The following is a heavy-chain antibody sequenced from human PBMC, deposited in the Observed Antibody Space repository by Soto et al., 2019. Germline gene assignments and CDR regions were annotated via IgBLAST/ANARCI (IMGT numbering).Heavy chain of an antibody. CDR1: GGSISSGDYY. CDR2: IYYSGST. V-gene: IGHV4-30-4*01. J-gene: IGHJ6*02. CDR3: ARAGGMVRGPYYYGMDV. Sequence: PSETLSLTCTVSGGSISSGDYYWSWIRQPPGKGLEWIGYIYYSGSTYYNPSLKSRVTISVDTSKNQFSLKLSSVTAADTAVYYCARAGGMVRGPYYYGMDVWGQGTTVTVSS. D-gene: IGHD3-10*01.